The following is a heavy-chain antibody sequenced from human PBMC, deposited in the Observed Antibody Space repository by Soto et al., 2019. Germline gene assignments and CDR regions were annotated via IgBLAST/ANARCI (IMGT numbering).Heavy chain of an antibody. D-gene: IGHD6-6*01. CDR3: AGGGSSSSPYYGMDV. CDR1: GGSISSSNW. CDR2: IYHSGST. Sequence: SETLSLTCAVSGGSISSSNWWSWVRQPPGKGLEWIGEIYHSGSTNYNPSLKSRVTISVDKSKNQFSLKLSSVTAADTAVYYCAGGGSSSSPYYGMDVWGQGTTVTVSS. V-gene: IGHV4-4*02. J-gene: IGHJ6*02.